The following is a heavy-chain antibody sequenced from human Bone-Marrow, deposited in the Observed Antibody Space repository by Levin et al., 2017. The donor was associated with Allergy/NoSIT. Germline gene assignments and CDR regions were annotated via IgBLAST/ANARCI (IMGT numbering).Heavy chain of an antibody. D-gene: IGHD2-8*01. CDR3: TTEIGYAIGY. J-gene: IGHJ4*02. Sequence: PGESLKISCAASGFTFSNAWMSWVRQAPGKGLEWVGRIKSKTDGGTTDYTAPVKGRFTISRDDSKNTLYLQMNSLKTEDTAVYYCTTEIGYAIGYWGQGTLVTVSS. V-gene: IGHV3-15*01. CDR2: IKSKTDGGTT. CDR1: GFTFSNAW.